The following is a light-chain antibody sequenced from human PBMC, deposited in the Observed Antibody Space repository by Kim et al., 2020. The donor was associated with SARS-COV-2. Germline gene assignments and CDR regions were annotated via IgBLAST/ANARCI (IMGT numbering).Light chain of an antibody. J-gene: IGKJ2*01. V-gene: IGKV3-20*01. CDR3: QQYSTSPYT. CDR1: QSVSNNY. CDR2: AAS. Sequence: EIVLTQSPGTLSLSPGERATLSCRASQSVSNNYLTWYQQKPGQAPRLFIYAASRRVTGIPDRFSGSGSGTDFTLTISRLEPEDFAMYYCQQYSTSPYTFGQGTKLEIK.